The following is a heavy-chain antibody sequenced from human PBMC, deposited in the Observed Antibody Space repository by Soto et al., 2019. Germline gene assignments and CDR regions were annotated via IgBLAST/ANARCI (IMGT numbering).Heavy chain of an antibody. CDR1: GGSISSGGYY. V-gene: IGHV4-31*03. CDR2: IYYSGST. Sequence: SETLSLTCTVSGGSISSGGYYWSWIRQHPGKGLEWIGYIYYSGSTYYNPSLKSRVTISVDTSKNQFSLKLSSVTAADTAVYYCAIGYCSGGSCHFDYWGQGTLVTVSS. J-gene: IGHJ4*02. D-gene: IGHD2-15*01. CDR3: AIGYCSGGSCHFDY.